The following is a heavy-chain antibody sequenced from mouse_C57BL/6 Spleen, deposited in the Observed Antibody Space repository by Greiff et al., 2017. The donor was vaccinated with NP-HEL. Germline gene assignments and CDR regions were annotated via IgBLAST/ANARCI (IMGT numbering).Heavy chain of an antibody. D-gene: IGHD2-2*01. V-gene: IGHV14-2*01. J-gene: IGHJ2*01. CDR1: GFNIKDYY. CDR2: IDPEDGET. Sequence: EVQRVESGAELVKPGASVKLSCTASGFNIKDYYMHWVKQRTEQGLEWIGRIDPEDGETKYAPKFQGKATITADTSSNTAYLQLSSLTSEDTAVYYCARIFYGYDEEGYFDYWGQGTTLTVSS. CDR3: ARIFYGYDEEGYFDY.